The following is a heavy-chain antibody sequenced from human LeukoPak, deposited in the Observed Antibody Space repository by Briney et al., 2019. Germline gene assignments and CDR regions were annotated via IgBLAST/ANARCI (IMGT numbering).Heavy chain of an antibody. Sequence: GGSLRLSCAASGFTFSSFGMHWVRQAPGKGLEWVAVIWSDGSKKYYADSVKGPFTISRDNSKNTLYLQMNSLRAEDTAVYYCARYSSGFLDSWGQGTLVTVCS. D-gene: IGHD6-19*01. CDR3: ARYSSGFLDS. J-gene: IGHJ4*02. CDR2: IWSDGSKK. CDR1: GFTFSSFG. V-gene: IGHV3-33*01.